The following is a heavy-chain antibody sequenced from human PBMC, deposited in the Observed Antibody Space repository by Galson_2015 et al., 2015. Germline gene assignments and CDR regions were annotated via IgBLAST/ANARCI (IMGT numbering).Heavy chain of an antibody. V-gene: IGHV3-48*03. CDR1: GFTFSSYE. CDR3: ARDRYYYMDV. CDR2: ISSSGSTI. Sequence: SLRLSCAASGFTFSSYEMNWVRQAPGKGLEWVSYISSSGSTIYYADSGKGRFTISRDNAKNSLYLQMNSLRAEDTAVYYCARDRYYYMDVWGKGTTVTVSS. J-gene: IGHJ6*03.